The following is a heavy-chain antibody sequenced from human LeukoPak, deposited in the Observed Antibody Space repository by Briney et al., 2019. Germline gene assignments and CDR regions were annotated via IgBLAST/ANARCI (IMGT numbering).Heavy chain of an antibody. CDR2: IIPIFGTA. CDR3: ARDEIVLGTSSSNWFDP. Sequence: ASVKVSCKASGGTFSSYAISWVRQAPGQGLEWMGGIIPIFGTANYAQKFQGRVTVTTDTSTTTSYMELRRLRSDDTAVYYCARDEIVLGTSSSNWFDPWGQGTLVTVSS. CDR1: GGTFSSYA. D-gene: IGHD2-2*01. J-gene: IGHJ5*02. V-gene: IGHV1-69*05.